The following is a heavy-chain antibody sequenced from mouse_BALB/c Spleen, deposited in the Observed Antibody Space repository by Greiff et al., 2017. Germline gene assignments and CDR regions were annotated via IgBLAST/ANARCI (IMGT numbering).Heavy chain of an antibody. V-gene: IGHV5-6-5*01. CDR1: GFTFSSYA. Sequence: EVMLVESGGGLVKPGGSLKLSCAASGFTFSSYAMSWVRQTPEKRLEWVASISSGGSTYYPDSVKGRFTISRDNARNILYLQMSSLRSEDTAMYYCARSGYYWYFDVWGAGTTVTVSS. D-gene: IGHD2-2*01. CDR3: ARSGYYWYFDV. CDR2: ISSGGST. J-gene: IGHJ1*01.